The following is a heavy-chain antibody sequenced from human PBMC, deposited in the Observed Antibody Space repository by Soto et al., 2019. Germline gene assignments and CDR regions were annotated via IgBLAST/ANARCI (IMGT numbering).Heavy chain of an antibody. J-gene: IGHJ5*02. CDR1: GYTFTSYG. CDR2: ISAYNGNT. Sequence: ASVEVSCKAPGYTFTSYGISWVRQAPGQGLEWMGWISAYNGNTNYAQKLQGRVTMTTDTSTSTAYMELRSLRSDDTAVYYCARRTAVAGSLPCFDPWGQVPAITFYS. D-gene: IGHD6-19*01. V-gene: IGHV1-18*04. CDR3: ARRTAVAGSLPCFDP.